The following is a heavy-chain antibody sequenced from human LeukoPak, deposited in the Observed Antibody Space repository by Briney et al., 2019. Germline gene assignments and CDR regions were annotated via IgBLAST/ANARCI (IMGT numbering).Heavy chain of an antibody. CDR3: ARVGSGTKPAGHWFDP. Sequence: SETLSLTCTVSGGSISSGGYYWSWIRQHPGKGLEWIGYIYYSGSTYYNPSLKSRVTISVDTSKNQFSLKLSSVTAADTAVYYCARVGSGTKPAGHWFDPWGQGTLVTVSS. V-gene: IGHV4-31*03. D-gene: IGHD1-7*01. CDR1: GGSISSGGYY. J-gene: IGHJ5*02. CDR2: IYYSGST.